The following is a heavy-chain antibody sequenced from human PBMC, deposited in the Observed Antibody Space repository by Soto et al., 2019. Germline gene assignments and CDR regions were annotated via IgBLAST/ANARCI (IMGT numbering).Heavy chain of an antibody. J-gene: IGHJ4*02. D-gene: IGHD1-1*01. CDR1: GFTFSDYY. Sequence: PGGSLRLSCAASGFTFSDYYMSWIRQAPGKGLEWLSYVSGISNYINYAASVKGRFTIFRDNTKNSVYLQMNSLSAEDTAVYFCAKGDPDMSTILFDYWGQGALVTVSS. V-gene: IGHV3-11*05. CDR3: AKGDPDMSTILFDY. CDR2: VSGISNYI.